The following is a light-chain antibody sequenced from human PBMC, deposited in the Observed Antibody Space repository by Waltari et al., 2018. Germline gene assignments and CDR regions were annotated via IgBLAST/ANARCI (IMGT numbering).Light chain of an antibody. CDR3: QQYHSPLIT. CDR1: QGISNS. CDR2: GAS. V-gene: IGKV1-NL1*01. J-gene: IGKJ5*01. Sequence: DIQLTQSPSSLSASVGDRVIITCQASQGISNSLVWYQQKPGEAPRLLLYGASKLQGGVPSRFSGSGSGTGFTLTVSSLQPEDFATYYCQQYHSPLITFGQGTRLEIK.